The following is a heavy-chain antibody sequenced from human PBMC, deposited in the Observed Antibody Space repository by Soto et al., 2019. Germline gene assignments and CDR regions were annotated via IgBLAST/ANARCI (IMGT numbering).Heavy chain of an antibody. Sequence: QAQLVQSGAEVKKPGASLKVSCQTSGYTFTSYGISRVRQAPGQGLEWMGWISGYNGNTNYPQKLQGRVTMPTNTSTSTAYMELRSLRSADAAVYYCGRGLTHADCWGQGTLVTVSS. CDR2: ISGYNGNT. CDR1: GYTFTSYG. V-gene: IGHV1-18*01. J-gene: IGHJ4*02. CDR3: GRGLTHADC. D-gene: IGHD5-12*01.